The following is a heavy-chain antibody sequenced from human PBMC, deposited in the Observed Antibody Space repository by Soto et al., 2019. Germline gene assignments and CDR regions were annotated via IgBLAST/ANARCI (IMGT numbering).Heavy chain of an antibody. CDR2: IFSGGST. D-gene: IGHD6-13*01. CDR3: AGSYGSSWYEYRY. V-gene: IGHV3-66*01. J-gene: IGHJ4*01. CDR1: GFTVSRDY. Sequence: PGGSLRLSCAASGFTVSRDYMSWVRQAPGKGLELVSVIFSGGSTYYADSVKGRFTISRDNSKNTLYLQMNSLRAEDTVVYYCAGSYGSSWYEYRYWGQGTLVTVSS.